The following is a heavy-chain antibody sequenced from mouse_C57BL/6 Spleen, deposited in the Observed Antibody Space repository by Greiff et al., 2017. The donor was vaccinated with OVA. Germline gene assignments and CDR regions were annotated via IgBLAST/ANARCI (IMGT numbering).Heavy chain of an antibody. CDR1: GFSLTSYA. CDR2: IWTGGGT. J-gene: IGHJ4*01. CDR3: ARIYYYYGSSSPYAMDY. V-gene: IGHV2-9-1*01. Sequence: VQLQQSGPGLVAPSQSLSITCTDSGFSLTSYAISWVRQPPGKGLEWLGVIWTGGGTNYNSALKSRLSISKDNSKSQVFLKMNSLQTDDTARYYCARIYYYYGSSSPYAMDYWGQGTSVTVSS. D-gene: IGHD1-1*01.